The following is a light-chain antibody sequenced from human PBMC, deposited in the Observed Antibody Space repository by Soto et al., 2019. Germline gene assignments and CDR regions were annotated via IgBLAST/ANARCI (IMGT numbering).Light chain of an antibody. V-gene: IGLV2-14*01. CDR3: SSYTSSSTLYV. CDR1: SSDIGAYNY. CDR2: EVT. Sequence: VLTQPASVSGSPGQSITISCTGTSSDIGAYNYVSWYQQHPGKAPKLMIYEVTNRPSGLSNRFSGSKSGNTASLTISGLQAEDEADYFCSSYTSSSTLYVFGTGTKVTVL. J-gene: IGLJ1*01.